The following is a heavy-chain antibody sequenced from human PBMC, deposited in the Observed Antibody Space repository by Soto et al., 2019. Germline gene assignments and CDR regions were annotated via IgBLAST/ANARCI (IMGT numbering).Heavy chain of an antibody. CDR2: IAASGHNT. D-gene: IGHD3-10*01. CDR3: AKAVGEYLYFFNT. J-gene: IGHJ5*02. V-gene: IGHV3-23*01. CDR1: GLTFSRYA. Sequence: EVQVLESGGGLIQPGGSLRLSCAFSGLTFSRYAASWVRQAPGKGLEWVSGIAASGHNTYYADSVEGRFTISRDNSNNTLLLQMNNLRAEDTAVYYCAKAVGEYLYFFNTWGQGILVTVSS.